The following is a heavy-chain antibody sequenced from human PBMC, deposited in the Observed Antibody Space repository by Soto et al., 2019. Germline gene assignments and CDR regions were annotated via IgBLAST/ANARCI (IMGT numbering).Heavy chain of an antibody. CDR2: INHSGTT. V-gene: IGHV4-34*01. CDR3: ARQGPEAGTSGVIDY. CDR1: GGSFRGYY. J-gene: IGHJ4*02. Sequence: TSETLSLTCAVYGGSFRGYYWSWIRQPPGKGLEWIGEINHSGTTNYNPSLKSRVTISVDTSKNQFSLKLSSVTAADTAVYYCARQGPEAGTSGVIDYWGQGTLVTVSS. D-gene: IGHD6-13*01.